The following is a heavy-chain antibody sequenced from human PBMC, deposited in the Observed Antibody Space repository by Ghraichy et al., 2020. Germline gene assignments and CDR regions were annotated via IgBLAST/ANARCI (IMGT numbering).Heavy chain of an antibody. CDR1: GGSISTYY. CDR2: IYYSGST. Sequence: SETLSLTCTVSGGSISTYYWSWIRQPPGKGLEWIGYIYYSGSTNYNPSLRSRVTISVDTSKTQFSLKLSAVTAADTAVYYCARVVNGGSSGWYIDSWGQGTLVSVSS. CDR3: ARVVNGGSSGWYIDS. D-gene: IGHD6-19*01. V-gene: IGHV4-59*01. J-gene: IGHJ4*02.